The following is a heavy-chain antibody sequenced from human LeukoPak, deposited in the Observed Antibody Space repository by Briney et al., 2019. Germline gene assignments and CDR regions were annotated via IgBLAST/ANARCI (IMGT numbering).Heavy chain of an antibody. CDR1: GGTFSSYA. CDR3: ARVGVDTAMVTFYYYMDV. V-gene: IGHV1-69*05. Sequence: ASVKVSCKASGGTFSSYAISWVRQAPGQGLEWMGGIIPIFGTANYAQKFQGRVTITTDESTSTAYMELSSLRSEDTAVYYCARVGVDTAMVTFYYYMDVWGKGTTVTVSS. D-gene: IGHD5-18*01. CDR2: IIPIFGTA. J-gene: IGHJ6*03.